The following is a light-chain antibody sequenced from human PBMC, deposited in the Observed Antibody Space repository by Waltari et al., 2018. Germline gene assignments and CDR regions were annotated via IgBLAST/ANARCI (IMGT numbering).Light chain of an antibody. CDR2: AAS. Sequence: DIQMTQSPSSLSAFVGDRVTITCRASQSIGTSLKWYQQKPGKAPKFLIYAASTLQSGVPSRCSGSGSGTDFTLTISSLQPEDFATYYCQHNYNSPPTFGQGTKVEIK. CDR3: QHNYNSPPT. CDR1: QSIGTS. J-gene: IGKJ1*01. V-gene: IGKV1-39*01.